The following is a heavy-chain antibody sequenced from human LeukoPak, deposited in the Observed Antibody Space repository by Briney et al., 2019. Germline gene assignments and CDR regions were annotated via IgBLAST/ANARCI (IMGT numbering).Heavy chain of an antibody. V-gene: IGHV1-2*06. J-gene: IGHJ4*02. Sequence: ASVKVSCKASGYTFTGYYMHWVRQAPGQGLEWMGRINPNSGGTNYAQKFQGRVTMTRDTSISTAYMELSRLRSDATAVYYCARELFPTYSSGWYTFTLDYWGQGTLVTVSS. CDR2: INPNSGGT. CDR3: ARELFPTYSSGWYTFTLDY. CDR1: GYTFTGYY. D-gene: IGHD6-19*01.